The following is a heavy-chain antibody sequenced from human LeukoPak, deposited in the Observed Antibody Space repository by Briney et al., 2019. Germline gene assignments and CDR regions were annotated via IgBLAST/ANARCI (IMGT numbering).Heavy chain of an antibody. Sequence: GGSLRLSCTASGFIFSNYAMHWVRQAPGKGLEWVAVIFYDGSNKYYADSVKGRFTISRDNSKNTLYLQMNSLRADDTAVYYCAKDRRRDGFTFAFDIWGQGTMVTVSS. CDR3: AKDRRRDGFTFAFDI. CDR2: IFYDGSNK. D-gene: IGHD5-24*01. J-gene: IGHJ3*02. CDR1: GFIFSNYA. V-gene: IGHV3-30*04.